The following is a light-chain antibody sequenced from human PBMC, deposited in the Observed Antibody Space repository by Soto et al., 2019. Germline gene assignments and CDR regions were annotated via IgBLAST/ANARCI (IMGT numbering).Light chain of an antibody. CDR1: SSDVGGYNY. CDR2: EVS. Sequence: QSVLTQPASVSGSPGQSITISCTGTSSDVGGYNYVSWYQQYPGKAPKLMIYEVSNRPSGVSNRFSGSKSGNTASLTISGLQAEDEADYYCSSYTSSILVFGGWTKVTVL. J-gene: IGLJ3*02. CDR3: SSYTSSILV. V-gene: IGLV2-14*01.